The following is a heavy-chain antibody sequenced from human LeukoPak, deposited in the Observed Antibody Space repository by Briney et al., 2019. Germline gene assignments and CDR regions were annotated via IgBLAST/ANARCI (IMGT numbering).Heavy chain of an antibody. V-gene: IGHV3-48*03. CDR2: ISSSGSTI. D-gene: IGHD4-17*01. J-gene: IGHJ4*02. Sequence: PGGSLRLSCAASGFTFSSYEMNWVRQAPGKGLEWVSYISSSGSTIYYADSVKGRFTISRDNAKSSLYLQMNSLRAEDTAVYYCARGGDDYGDYGAGFDYWGQGTLVTVSS. CDR1: GFTFSSYE. CDR3: ARGGDDYGDYGAGFDY.